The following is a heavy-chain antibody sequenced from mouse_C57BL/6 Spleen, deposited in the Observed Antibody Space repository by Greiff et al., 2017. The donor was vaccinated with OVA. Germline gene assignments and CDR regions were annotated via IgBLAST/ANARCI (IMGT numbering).Heavy chain of an antibody. V-gene: IGHV1-18*01. Sequence: EVQLQQSGPELVKPGASVKIPCKASGYTFTDYNMDWVKQSHGKSLEWIGGINPNNGGTNYNQKFKGKATLTVEKSSSTAYMELRSLTSEDTAVYYCARGSYDYGFDYWGQGTTLTVSS. CDR3: ARGSYDYGFDY. CDR1: GYTFTDYN. D-gene: IGHD2-4*01. J-gene: IGHJ2*01. CDR2: INPNNGGT.